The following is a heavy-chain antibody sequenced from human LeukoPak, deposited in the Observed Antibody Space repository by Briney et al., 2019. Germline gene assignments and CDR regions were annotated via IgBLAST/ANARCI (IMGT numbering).Heavy chain of an antibody. CDR1: GYSISSGYY. D-gene: IGHD3-22*01. V-gene: IGHV4-38-2*02. J-gene: IGHJ6*03. CDR2: IYHSGST. Sequence: SETLSLTCTVSGYSISSGYYWGWIRQPPGKGLEWIGSIYHSGSTYYNPSLKSRVTISVDTSKNQFSLKLSSVTAADTAVYYCARVSYYDSSGYALGYYYYMDVWGKGTTVTISS. CDR3: ARVSYYDSSGYALGYYYYMDV.